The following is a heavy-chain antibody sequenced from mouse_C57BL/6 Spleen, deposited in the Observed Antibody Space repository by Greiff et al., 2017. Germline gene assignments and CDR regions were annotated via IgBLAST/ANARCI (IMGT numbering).Heavy chain of an antibody. CDR3: ARGGYGSSYEDY. J-gene: IGHJ2*01. Sequence: VQLKESGPGLVKPSQSLSLTCSVTGYSITSGYYWNWIRQFPGNKLEWMGYISYDGSNNYNPSLKNRISITRDTSKNQFFLKLNSVTTEDTATYYCARGGYGSSYEDYWGQGTTLTVSS. V-gene: IGHV3-6*01. D-gene: IGHD1-1*01. CDR1: GYSITSGYY. CDR2: ISYDGSN.